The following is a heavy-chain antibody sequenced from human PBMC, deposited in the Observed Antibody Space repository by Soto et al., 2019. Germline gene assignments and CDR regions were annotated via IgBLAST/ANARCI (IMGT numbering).Heavy chain of an antibody. Sequence: GGSLRLSCAASGFTFSSYAMNWVRRAPGKGLEWVSAMSGTGGSTYYADSVKGRFTISRDNSKNTLYLQMNSLRVEDTAVFYCAKAGFSSGWSPSYFDYWGQGTLVTVSS. CDR2: MSGTGGST. CDR1: GFTFSSYA. D-gene: IGHD6-19*01. CDR3: AKAGFSSGWSPSYFDY. V-gene: IGHV3-23*01. J-gene: IGHJ4*02.